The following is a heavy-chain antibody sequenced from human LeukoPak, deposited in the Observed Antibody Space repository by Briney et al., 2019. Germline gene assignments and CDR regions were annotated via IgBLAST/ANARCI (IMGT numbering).Heavy chain of an antibody. D-gene: IGHD5-12*01. J-gene: IGHJ4*02. V-gene: IGHV4-61*01. CDR2: IYYSGST. CDR1: GGSVSSGSYY. Sequence: SETLSLTCTVSGGSVSSGSYYWSWIRQPPGKGLEWIGYIYYSGSTNYNPSLKSRVTISVDTSKNQFFLKLSSVTAADTAVYYCARVYSGYDSGVFYFDYWGQRTLVSVSP. CDR3: ARVYSGYDSGVFYFDY.